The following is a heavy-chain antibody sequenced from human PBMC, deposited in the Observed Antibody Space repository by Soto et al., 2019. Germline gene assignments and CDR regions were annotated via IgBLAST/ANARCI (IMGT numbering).Heavy chain of an antibody. J-gene: IGHJ4*02. CDR2: ISYDGSNK. D-gene: IGHD3-22*01. CDR3: VKEWVYGGSGWSFDY. V-gene: IGHV3-30*18. Sequence: QVQLVESGGGVVQPGRSLRLSCAASGFTFSSYGMHWVRKAPGKGLEWVAVISYDGSNKYYADSVKGRFTISRDNSKNTLYLQMNSLRAEDTAVYYCVKEWVYGGSGWSFDYWGQGTLVTVSS. CDR1: GFTFSSYG.